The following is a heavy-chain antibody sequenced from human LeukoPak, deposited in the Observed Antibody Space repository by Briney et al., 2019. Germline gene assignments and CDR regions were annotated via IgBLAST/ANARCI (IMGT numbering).Heavy chain of an antibody. Sequence: ASVKVSCKASGGTFSSYAISWVRQAPGQGLEWMGGIIPIFGTANYAQKFQGRVTITADKSTSTAYMELSSLRSEDTAVYYCARGIAARPDRSYYYYGMDVWGQGTTVTVSS. J-gene: IGHJ6*02. CDR3: ARGIAARPDRSYYYYGMDV. D-gene: IGHD6-6*01. CDR2: IIPIFGTA. V-gene: IGHV1-69*06. CDR1: GGTFSSYA.